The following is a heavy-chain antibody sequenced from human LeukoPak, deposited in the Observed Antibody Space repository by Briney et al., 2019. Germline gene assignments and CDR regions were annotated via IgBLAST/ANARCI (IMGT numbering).Heavy chain of an antibody. J-gene: IGHJ4*02. V-gene: IGHV3-7*03. CDR1: GFTFTNYW. CDR3: ARDGGYYDSSGYYN. Sequence: PGGSLRLSCAASGFTFTNYWMSWVRQAPGKGLEWVASIEKGGSEKDYVDSVKGRFTISRDNAKNSLYLQMNSLRAEDTALYYCARDGGYYDSSGYYNWGQGTLVTVSS. D-gene: IGHD3-22*01. CDR2: IEKGGSEK.